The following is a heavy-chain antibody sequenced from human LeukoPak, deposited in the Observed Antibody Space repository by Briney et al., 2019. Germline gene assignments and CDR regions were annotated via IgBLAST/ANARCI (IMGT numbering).Heavy chain of an antibody. CDR3: ARGRTIFGVVTHSDY. D-gene: IGHD3-3*01. Sequence: GGSLRLSCAASGFTVSSNYMSWVRQAPGKGLEWVSVIYSGGSTYYADSVKGRFTISRDNSKNTLYLQMNSLRAEDTAVYYCARGRTIFGVVTHSDYWGQGTLVTVSS. J-gene: IGHJ4*02. CDR1: GFTVSSNY. CDR2: IYSGGST. V-gene: IGHV3-66*01.